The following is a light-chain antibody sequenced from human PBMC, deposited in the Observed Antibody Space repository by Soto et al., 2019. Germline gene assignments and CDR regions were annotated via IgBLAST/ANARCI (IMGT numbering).Light chain of an antibody. CDR1: QSVSSSY. CDR3: QQYGSSQYT. CDR2: GAS. Sequence: EVVLTQSPATLSLSPGERATLSCRASQSVSSSYLAWYQQKPDQAPRLLIYGASSRATGIPDRFSGSGSGTDFTLTISRLEPADFAVYYCQQYGSSQYTFGQGTKLEIK. V-gene: IGKV3-20*01. J-gene: IGKJ2*01.